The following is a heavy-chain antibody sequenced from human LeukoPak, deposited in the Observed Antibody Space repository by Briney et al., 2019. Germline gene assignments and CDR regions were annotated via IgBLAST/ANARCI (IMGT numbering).Heavy chain of an antibody. CDR1: GGSVNNYY. J-gene: IGHJ4*02. CDR3: ASGSYSFYYFDY. CDR2: IYYTGST. D-gene: IGHD1-26*01. Sequence: SETLSLTCTVSGGSVNNYYWGWLRQPPGMGLEWVGIIYYTGSTYYNPSLKSRVTISVDTSKNQFSLKLNSVTAADTAVYYCASGSYSFYYFDYWGQGTLVTVSS. V-gene: IGHV4-39*07.